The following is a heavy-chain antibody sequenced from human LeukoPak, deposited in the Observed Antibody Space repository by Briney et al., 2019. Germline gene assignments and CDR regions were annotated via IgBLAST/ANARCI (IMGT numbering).Heavy chain of an antibody. CDR1: GGTFSSYA. V-gene: IGHV1-69*13. CDR2: IIPIFGTA. D-gene: IGHD5-18*01. Sequence: SVKVPCKASGGTFSSYAISWVRQAPGQGLEWMGGIIPIFGTANYAQKFQGRVTITADESTSTAYLELSSLRSEDTAVYYCAAVLDTAMVNFDYWGQGTLVTVSS. CDR3: AAVLDTAMVNFDY. J-gene: IGHJ4*02.